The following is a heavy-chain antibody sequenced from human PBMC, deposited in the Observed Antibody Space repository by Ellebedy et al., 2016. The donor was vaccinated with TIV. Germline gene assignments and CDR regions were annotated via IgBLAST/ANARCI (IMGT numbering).Heavy chain of an antibody. V-gene: IGHV4-39*07. Sequence: MPSETLSLTCTVSGDSISSSTYHWGWIRQAPGKGLEGIARVNSTGSNYYNPSLKSRVTLSVDASKNQFSLKLRSMTAADTAVYFCAREGLGPTGYWGQGTLVIVSS. CDR1: GDSISSSTYH. J-gene: IGHJ4*02. D-gene: IGHD6-13*01. CDR2: VNSTGSN. CDR3: AREGLGPTGY.